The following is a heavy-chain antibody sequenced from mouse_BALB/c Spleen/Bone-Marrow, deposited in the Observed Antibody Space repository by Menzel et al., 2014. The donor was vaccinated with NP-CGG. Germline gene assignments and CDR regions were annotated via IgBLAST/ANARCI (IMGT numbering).Heavy chain of an antibody. CDR2: IDTSDSYT. V-gene: IGHV1-69*01. D-gene: IGHD2-14*01. CDR1: CHTFTDYW. CDR3: ARSDYRFDPLPY. Sequence: QVQLQQSGAELVMPGASVKMSCKASCHTFTDYWMHWVKQRPGQGLEWIGAIDTSDSYTSYNQKFKGKATLTVDESSSTAYMQLSSLTSEDSAVYYCARSDYRFDPLPYWGQGTLVTVSA. J-gene: IGHJ3*01.